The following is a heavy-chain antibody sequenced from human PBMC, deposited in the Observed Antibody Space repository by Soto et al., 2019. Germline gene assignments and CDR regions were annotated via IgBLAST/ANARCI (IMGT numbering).Heavy chain of an antibody. Sequence: EVQLLESGGGLVQPVGSLRLSCAASGFTFSNYDMSWVRQAPGKGLQWVSSISRDADATYYVDSVKGRFTISRDNSKDTFFLQLNSLRDEDTAVYYCACSSGWFDAFDIWGKGTMVTVSS. CDR3: ACSSGWFDAFDI. CDR2: ISRDADAT. D-gene: IGHD6-19*01. CDR1: GFTFSNYD. V-gene: IGHV3-23*01. J-gene: IGHJ3*02.